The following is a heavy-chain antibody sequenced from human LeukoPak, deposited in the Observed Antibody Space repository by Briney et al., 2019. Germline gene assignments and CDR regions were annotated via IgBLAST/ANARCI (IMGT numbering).Heavy chain of an antibody. Sequence: GGSLRLSCAASGFTFSSYWMSWVRQAPGKGLEWVANINKDGGEKYYVDSVKGRFTISRDNAKNSLYLQMSSLRADDTAVYYCVKDSPPRYSGSPPAYWGQGTLVTVSS. CDR3: VKDSPPRYSGSPPAY. V-gene: IGHV3-7*03. CDR2: INKDGGEK. J-gene: IGHJ4*02. CDR1: GFTFSSYW. D-gene: IGHD1-26*01.